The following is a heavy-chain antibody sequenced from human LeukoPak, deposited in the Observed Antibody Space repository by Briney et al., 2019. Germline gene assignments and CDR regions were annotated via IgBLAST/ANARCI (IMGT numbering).Heavy chain of an antibody. CDR3: ARRRSWPDAFDI. D-gene: IGHD1-26*01. Sequence: SETLSLTCSVSGYSISSGYYWSWIRQPPGKGLEWIGYIYYSGSTDYNSSLKSRVTISVDTSKNQFSLKLSSVTAADTAAYYCARRRSWPDAFDIWGQGTMVTVSS. V-gene: IGHV4-61*01. CDR1: GYSISSGYY. J-gene: IGHJ3*02. CDR2: IYYSGST.